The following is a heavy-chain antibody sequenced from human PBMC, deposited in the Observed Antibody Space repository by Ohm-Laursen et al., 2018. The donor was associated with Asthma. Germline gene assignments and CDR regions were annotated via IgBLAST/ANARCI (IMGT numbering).Heavy chain of an antibody. CDR1: GYTFTSYA. J-gene: IGHJ4*02. CDR3: ARETAYCGGDCYFWPTTLDY. CDR2: INAGNGNT. D-gene: IGHD2-21*01. V-gene: IGHV1-3*01. Sequence: ASVKVSCKASGYTFTSYAMHWVRQAPGQRLEWMGWINAGNGNTKYSQKFQDRVTITRDTSASTAYMELSSLRSEDTAVYCCARETAYCGGDCYFWPTTLDYWGQGTLVTVSS.